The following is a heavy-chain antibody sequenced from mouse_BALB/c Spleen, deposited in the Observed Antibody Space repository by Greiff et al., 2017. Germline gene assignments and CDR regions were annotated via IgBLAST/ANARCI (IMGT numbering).Heavy chain of an antibody. D-gene: IGHD1-2*01. CDR1: GYTFTDYT. CDR2: INPNNGGT. V-gene: IGHV1-18*01. J-gene: IGHJ3*01. CDR3: ARSNPTTATFAY. Sequence: EVKLQQSGPELVKPGASVTIPCKASGYTFTDYTMDWVKQSHGKSLEWIGDINPNNGGTIYNQKFKGKATLTVDKSSSTAYMELRSLTSEDTAVYYCARSNPTTATFAYWGQGTLVTVSA.